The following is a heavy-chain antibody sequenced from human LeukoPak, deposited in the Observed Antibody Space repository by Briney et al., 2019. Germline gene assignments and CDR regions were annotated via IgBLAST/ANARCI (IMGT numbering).Heavy chain of an antibody. D-gene: IGHD3-10*01. V-gene: IGHV4-59*01. J-gene: IGHJ4*02. Sequence: PSETLSLTCAVYGGSFSGYYWSWIRQPPGKGVEWIGYIYYSGSTNYNPSLKSRVTISVDTSKNQFSLKLSSVTAADTAVYYCAREGLYYYGSGSYYNLLDYWGQGTLVTVSS. CDR2: IYYSGST. CDR3: AREGLYYYGSGSYYNLLDY. CDR1: GGSFSGYY.